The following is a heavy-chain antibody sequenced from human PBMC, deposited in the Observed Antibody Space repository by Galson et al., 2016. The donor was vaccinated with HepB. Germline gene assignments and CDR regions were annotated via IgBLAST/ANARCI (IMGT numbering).Heavy chain of an antibody. CDR2: IHQTGSS. CDR1: GASLGVSGYH. V-gene: IGHV4-61*08. CDR3: ARGISMIVKGGPTWFDP. D-gene: IGHD3-22*01. Sequence: SETLSLTCTVSGASLGVSGYHWAWIRQPSGRGLEWIGFIHQTGSSNYNPSLKSRVTILLDLSKKQFSLNLTSVTAADTAIYYCARGISMIVKGGPTWFDPWGQGTLVTVSS. J-gene: IGHJ5*02.